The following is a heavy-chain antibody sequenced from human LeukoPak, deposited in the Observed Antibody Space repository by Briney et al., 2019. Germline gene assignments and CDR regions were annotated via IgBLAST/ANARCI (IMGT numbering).Heavy chain of an antibody. CDR1: GGSIFSSNW. J-gene: IGHJ3*02. CDR2: IFYSGST. V-gene: IGHV4-4*02. CDR3: AKSNGYGLVDI. D-gene: IGHD3-10*01. Sequence: SGTLSLTCAVSGGSIFSSNWWSWVRQPPGKGLEWIGNIFYSGSTYYSPSLRSRVTISLDTSRNQFSLKLNSVTAADTAVYYCAKSNGYGLVDIWGQGTMVTVSS.